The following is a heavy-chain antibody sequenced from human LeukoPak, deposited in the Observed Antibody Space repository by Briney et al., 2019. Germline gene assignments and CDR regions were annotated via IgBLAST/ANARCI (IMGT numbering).Heavy chain of an antibody. J-gene: IGHJ3*02. CDR3: ARAYSSDSGGYSKTPDAFDI. CDR1: GYTFTSYY. CDR2: INPSGGST. D-gene: IGHD3-22*01. V-gene: IGHV1-46*01. Sequence: GASVKVSCKASGYTFTSYYMHWVRQAPEQGLEWMGIINPSGGSTSYAQKFQGRVTMTRDTSISTAYMELSRLTSDDTAVYYCARAYSSDSGGYSKTPDAFDIWGQGTMITVSS.